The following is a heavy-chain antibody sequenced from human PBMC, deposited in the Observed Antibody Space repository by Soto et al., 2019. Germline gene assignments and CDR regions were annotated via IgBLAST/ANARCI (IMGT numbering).Heavy chain of an antibody. D-gene: IGHD3-10*01. Sequence: QVQLVQSGAEVKKPGSSVKVSCKASGDTFSFYTINWVRQAPGLGLEWMGRVNPILSMSTYAQKFQGRVTMTADKSTSKAYMELRSLRCEDTAFYYCATSYGSGYRAFDYWGQGALVTVSS. CDR2: VNPILSMS. CDR1: GDTFSFYT. J-gene: IGHJ4*02. V-gene: IGHV1-69*02. CDR3: ATSYGSGYRAFDY.